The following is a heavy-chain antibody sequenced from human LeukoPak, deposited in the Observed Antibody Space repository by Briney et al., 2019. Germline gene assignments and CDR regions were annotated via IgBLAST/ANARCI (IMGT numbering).Heavy chain of an antibody. J-gene: IGHJ5*02. D-gene: IGHD3-22*01. CDR2: ISGSSSYI. CDR1: GFTYSSYD. V-gene: IGHV3-21*01. Sequence: SGGSLRLSCAASGFTYSSYDMSWVRQAPGKGLEWVSSISGSSSYIYYADSVKGRFTISRDNAKNSLYLQMNSLRAEDTAVYYCARDVYYYDSSGFDPWGQGTLVTVSS. CDR3: ARDVYYYDSSGFDP.